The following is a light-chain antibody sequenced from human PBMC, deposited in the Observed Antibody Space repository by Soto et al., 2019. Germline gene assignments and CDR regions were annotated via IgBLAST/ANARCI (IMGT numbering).Light chain of an antibody. Sequence: EIVLTQSPGTLSLSPGERATLSCRASQSVSSSYLAWYQQKPGQAPRLLIYGASSRATGIPDRFSGSGSGTDFTPTISRLEPDDYAVYYCQRGFTFGPGTKVDIK. CDR3: QRGFT. CDR1: QSVSSSY. J-gene: IGKJ3*01. V-gene: IGKV3-20*01. CDR2: GAS.